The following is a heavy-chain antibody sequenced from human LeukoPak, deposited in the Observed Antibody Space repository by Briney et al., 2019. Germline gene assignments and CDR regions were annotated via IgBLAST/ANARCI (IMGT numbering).Heavy chain of an antibody. D-gene: IGHD3-22*01. Sequence: ASVKVSCTASGYTFTGYYMHWVRQAPGQGLEWMGWINPNSGGTNYAQKFQGRVTMTRDTPISTAYMELSRLRSDDTAVYYCARGLSYYDSSGHDYWGQGTLVTVSS. CDR1: GYTFTGYY. CDR3: ARGLSYYDSSGHDY. J-gene: IGHJ4*02. V-gene: IGHV1-2*02. CDR2: INPNSGGT.